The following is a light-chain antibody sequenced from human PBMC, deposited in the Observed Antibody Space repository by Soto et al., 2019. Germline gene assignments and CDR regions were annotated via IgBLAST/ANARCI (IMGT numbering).Light chain of an antibody. CDR2: EVI. J-gene: IGLJ1*01. Sequence: QSVLTQPASVSGSPGQSITISCSRTSTDVGGFNYVSWYQQHAGKTPKLIIYEVINRPSGASNRFSGSRSGDTASLTISGLQADDEADYYCTSYTTKNTLVFGTGTKLTVL. V-gene: IGLV2-14*01. CDR3: TSYTTKNTLV. CDR1: STDVGGFNY.